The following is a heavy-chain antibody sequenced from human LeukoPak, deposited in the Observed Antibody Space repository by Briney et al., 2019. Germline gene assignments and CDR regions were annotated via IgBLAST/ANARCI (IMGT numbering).Heavy chain of an antibody. CDR3: ARVGGYSYDY. Sequence: SGTLSLTCGVSGGYISSSNWWSWVRQPPGKGLEWIGETYHSGSTNYNASLKSRVTISVDKSKNQFSLRLSSVTAADTAVYYCARVGGYSYDYWGQGTLVTVSS. V-gene: IGHV4-4*02. D-gene: IGHD5-18*01. CDR1: GGYISSSNW. CDR2: TYHSGST. J-gene: IGHJ4*02.